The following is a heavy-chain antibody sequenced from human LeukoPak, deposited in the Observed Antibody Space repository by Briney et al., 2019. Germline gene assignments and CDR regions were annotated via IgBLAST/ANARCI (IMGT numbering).Heavy chain of an antibody. J-gene: IGHJ6*02. V-gene: IGHV4-59*01. CDR2: IYYSGSA. CDR3: ARDRQGDYYYYGMDV. Sequence: PSETLSLTCTVSGGSISTYYWSWIRQPPGEGLEWIGYIYYSGSAKYNPSLKSRVTISVDTSKNQFSLKLSSVTAADTAVYYCARDRQGDYYYYGMDVWGQGTTVTVSS. CDR1: GGSISTYY.